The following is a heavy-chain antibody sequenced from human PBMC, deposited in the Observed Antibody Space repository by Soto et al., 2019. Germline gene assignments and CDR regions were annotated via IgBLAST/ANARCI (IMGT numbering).Heavy chain of an antibody. CDR2: INAGNGNT. J-gene: IGHJ4*02. CDR3: ARSIVVVTAADY. Sequence: VSVKVASTSSGYTFSSYVMPGLRKAPGQRLEWMGWINAGNGNTKYSQKFQGRVTITRDTSASTAYMELSSLRSEDTAVYYSARSIVVVTAADYWGQGTLVTVSS. V-gene: IGHV1-3*01. CDR1: GYTFSSYV. D-gene: IGHD2-21*02.